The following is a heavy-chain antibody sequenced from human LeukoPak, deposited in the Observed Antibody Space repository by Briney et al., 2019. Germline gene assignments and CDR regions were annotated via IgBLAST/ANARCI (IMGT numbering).Heavy chain of an antibody. CDR2: ISYDGSNK. CDR1: GFTFSSYA. J-gene: IGHJ4*02. D-gene: IGHD3-3*01. V-gene: IGHV3-30-3*01. Sequence: SGGSLRLSCAASGFTFSSYAMHWVRQAPGKGLEWVAVISYDGSNKYYADSVKGRFTISRDNSKNTLYLQMNSLRAEDTAVYYCARDRFNRVVIPTDYWGQGTLVTVSS. CDR3: ARDRFNRVVIPTDY.